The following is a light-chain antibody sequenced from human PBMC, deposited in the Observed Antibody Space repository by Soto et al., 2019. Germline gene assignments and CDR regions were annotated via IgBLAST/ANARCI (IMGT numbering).Light chain of an antibody. J-gene: IGKJ5*01. CDR3: QQRSNWPQIT. V-gene: IGKV3-11*01. CDR1: QSLRSS. Sequence: TQSPDTLSVSLGERATLSCRASQSLRSSLAWYQQKPGQAPRLLIYDASNRATGIPARFSGSGSGTDFTLTISSLEPEDFAVYYCQQRSNWPQITFGQGTRLEI. CDR2: DAS.